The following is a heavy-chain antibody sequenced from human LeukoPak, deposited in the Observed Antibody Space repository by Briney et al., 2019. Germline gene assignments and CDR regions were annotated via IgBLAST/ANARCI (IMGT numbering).Heavy chain of an antibody. Sequence: SVKVSCKASGGTHSSYAISWVRQAPGQGLEWMGGIIPIFGTANYAQKFQGRVTITTDESTSTAYMELSSLRSEDTAVYYCARGYGDLNWFDPWGQGTLVTVSS. CDR2: IIPIFGTA. V-gene: IGHV1-69*05. CDR1: GGTHSSYA. J-gene: IGHJ5*02. D-gene: IGHD4-17*01. CDR3: ARGYGDLNWFDP.